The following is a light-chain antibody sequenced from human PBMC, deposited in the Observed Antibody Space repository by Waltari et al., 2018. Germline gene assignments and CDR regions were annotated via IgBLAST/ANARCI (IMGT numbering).Light chain of an antibody. CDR1: SSEIGPFSH. V-gene: IGLV2-8*01. Sequence: QSALTQPPSASGSPGQPVTIPCPGTSSEIGPFSHVPWYQQQPGKPPKLSIYEVNKRASGVPDRFSGSKSGNTASLTVSGLQADDEADYHCSSFGDSMIFGGGTKLTVL. J-gene: IGLJ2*01. CDR3: SSFGDSMI. CDR2: EVN.